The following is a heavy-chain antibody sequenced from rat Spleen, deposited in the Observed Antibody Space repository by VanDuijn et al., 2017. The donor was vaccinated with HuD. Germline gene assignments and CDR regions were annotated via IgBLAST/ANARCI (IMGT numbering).Heavy chain of an antibody. Sequence: EVQLVESGGGLVQPGRSLKLSCAASGFTFSNYDMAWVRQAPTKGLEWIASISTGGGNTYYRDSVKSRFTISRDNAENTVYLQMSSLRSEDTATYYCAKEDAWGQGTSVTVSS. CDR2: ISTGGGNT. J-gene: IGHJ4*01. CDR3: AKEDA. CDR1: GFTFSNYD. V-gene: IGHV5S13*01.